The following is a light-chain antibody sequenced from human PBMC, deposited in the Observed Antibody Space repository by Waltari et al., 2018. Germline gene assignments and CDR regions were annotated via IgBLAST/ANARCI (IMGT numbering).Light chain of an antibody. CDR1: QSLSSN. V-gene: IGKV3-15*01. CDR3: QERGRT. J-gene: IGKJ1*01. Sequence: EIVLTQSPGTLSLSPGEGATLSCKASQSLSSNLAWYQQKPGQLPRLLIYGASTRATGIPARFSGSGSGTEFTLTISSLQAEDFAVYYCQERGRTFGQGTKVEIK. CDR2: GAS.